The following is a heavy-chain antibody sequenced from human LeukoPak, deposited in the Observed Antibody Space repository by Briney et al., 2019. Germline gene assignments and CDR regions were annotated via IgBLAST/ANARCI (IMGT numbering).Heavy chain of an antibody. Sequence: SETLSLTCTVSGGSISSYYWIWMRQPAGKGLEGIGRIYTSGSTNYHPSLKCRLTMSLDTSKNQFSLKLSSVTAADTAVYYCARDKAGTYFDYWGQGTLVTVSS. J-gene: IGHJ4*02. CDR2: IYTSGST. CDR1: GGSISSYY. D-gene: IGHD6-19*01. V-gene: IGHV4-4*07. CDR3: ARDKAGTYFDY.